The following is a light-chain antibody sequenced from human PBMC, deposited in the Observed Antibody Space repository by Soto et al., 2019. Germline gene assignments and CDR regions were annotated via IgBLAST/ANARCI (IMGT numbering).Light chain of an antibody. CDR2: EVS. J-gene: IGLJ2*01. CDR3: SSYTSSSTRV. CDR1: SSDVGGYNY. V-gene: IGLV2-14*01. Sequence: QSALTQPASVSGSPGQSITISCTGTSSDVGGYNYVSWYQQHPGKAPKLMIYEVSNRPSGVSNRFPGSKSGNTASLTISGLQAEAEADYYCSSYTSSSTRVFGGGTKLTVL.